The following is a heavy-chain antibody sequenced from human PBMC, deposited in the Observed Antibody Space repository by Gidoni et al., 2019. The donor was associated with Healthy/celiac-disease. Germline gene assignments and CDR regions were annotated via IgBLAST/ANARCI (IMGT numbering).Heavy chain of an antibody. V-gene: IGHV1-46*01. CDR1: GYTFTSYY. CDR2: INPSGGST. Sequence: HVQLVQSGAEVKKPGASVKVSCKASGYTFTSYYMHWVRQAPGQGLEWMGIINPSGGSTSYAQKFQGRVTMTRDTSTSTVYMELSSLRSEDTAVYYCATREDCSSTSCYTNRRAYYYYYYMDVWGKGTTVTVSS. J-gene: IGHJ6*03. D-gene: IGHD2-2*02. CDR3: ATREDCSSTSCYTNRRAYYYYYYMDV.